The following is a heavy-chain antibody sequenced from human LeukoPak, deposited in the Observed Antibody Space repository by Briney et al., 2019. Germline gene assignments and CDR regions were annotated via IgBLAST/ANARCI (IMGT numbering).Heavy chain of an antibody. D-gene: IGHD5-18*01. CDR1: GGSISSYY. CDR3: VRATLYSYGLDYFDY. CDR2: IYYSGST. Sequence: SETLSLTCTVSGGSISSYYWSWIRQPPGKGLEWIGYIYYSGSTNYNPSLKSRVTISVDTSKNQFSLKLSSVTAADTAVYYCVRATLYSYGLDYFDYWGQGTLVTVSS. V-gene: IGHV4-59*01. J-gene: IGHJ4*02.